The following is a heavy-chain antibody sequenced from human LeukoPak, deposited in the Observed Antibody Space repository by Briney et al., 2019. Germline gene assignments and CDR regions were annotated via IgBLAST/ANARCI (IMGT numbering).Heavy chain of an antibody. Sequence: GRSLRLSCAASGFTFDDYAMRWVRQAPGKGLEWVSGISWNSGSIGYADSVKGRFTISRDNAKNSLYLQMNSLRAEDTALYYCAKDIVYDSSGCLDYWGQGTLVTVSS. V-gene: IGHV3-9*01. CDR1: GFTFDDYA. CDR2: ISWNSGSI. CDR3: AKDIVYDSSGCLDY. J-gene: IGHJ4*02. D-gene: IGHD3-22*01.